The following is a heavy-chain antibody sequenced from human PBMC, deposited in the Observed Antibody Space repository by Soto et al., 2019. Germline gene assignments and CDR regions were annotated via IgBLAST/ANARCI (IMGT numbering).Heavy chain of an antibody. Sequence: EVQLVESGGGLVQPGGSLKLSCEVSGFTFSSYWMHWVRQAPGKGLVWVSHINNDGSDTTYADSVKGRFTISRDNAKNTLYLQMNSLRAEETAVYYCVRDYIGLGIDYWGLGTLVTVSS. CDR3: VRDYIGLGIDY. D-gene: IGHD1-26*01. CDR2: INNDGSDT. V-gene: IGHV3-74*01. CDR1: GFTFSSYW. J-gene: IGHJ4*02.